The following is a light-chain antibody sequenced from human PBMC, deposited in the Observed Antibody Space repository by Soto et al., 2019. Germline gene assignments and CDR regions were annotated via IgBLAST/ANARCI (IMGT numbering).Light chain of an antibody. J-gene: IGKJ4*01. V-gene: IGKV1-12*01. CDR3: QQADTFPLT. CDR1: QGSSSW. CDR2: AAS. Sequence: DIRMSQSPSSVSAAVGDRVTITCRASQGSSSWLAWYQQKPGKAPNLLIYAASSLQSGVPSRFSGSGSGTDITLTISSLQPEDFATYYGQQADTFPLTFGGGTKVEIK.